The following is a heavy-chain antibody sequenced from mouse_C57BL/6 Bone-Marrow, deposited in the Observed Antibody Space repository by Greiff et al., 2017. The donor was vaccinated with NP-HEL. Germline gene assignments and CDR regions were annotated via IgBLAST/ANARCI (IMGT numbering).Heavy chain of an antibody. Sequence: VQLQQSGPELVKPGASVKISCKASGYSFTGYYMNWVKQSPEKSLEWIGEINPSTGGTTYNQKFKAKATLTVDKSSSTAYMQLKSLTSEDSAVYYCAREIYRGYFDYWGQGTTLTVSS. J-gene: IGHJ2*01. CDR3: AREIYRGYFDY. CDR2: INPSTGGT. D-gene: IGHD2-14*01. CDR1: GYSFTGYY. V-gene: IGHV1-42*01.